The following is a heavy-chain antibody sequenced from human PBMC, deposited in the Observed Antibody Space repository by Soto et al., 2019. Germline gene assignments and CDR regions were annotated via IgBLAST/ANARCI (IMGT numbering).Heavy chain of an antibody. CDR1: GGSISSYY. CDR3: ARGIVGIGPFDY. D-gene: IGHD1-26*01. CDR2: IYYTGST. J-gene: IGHJ4*02. V-gene: IGHV4-59*01. Sequence: SETLSLTCTVSGGSISSYYWTWIRQPPGKGLEWIGCIYYTGSTSHNPSLNSRVTISVDTPKNQFSLQLNSVTAADTAVYYCARGIVGIGPFDYWGQGTRVTVAS.